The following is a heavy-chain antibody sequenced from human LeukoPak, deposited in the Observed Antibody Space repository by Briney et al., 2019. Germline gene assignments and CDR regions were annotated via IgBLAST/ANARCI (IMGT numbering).Heavy chain of an antibody. J-gene: IGHJ5*02. V-gene: IGHV3-23*01. CDR2: ISGSGGST. CDR3: AKDTHGDYLSWLDP. D-gene: IGHD4-17*01. CDR1: GFTFSSYA. Sequence: PGGSLRLSCAASGFTFSSYAMSWVRQAPGKGLEWVSTISGSGGSTYYADSVKGRFTISRGNSKNTLHLQMNSLRAEDTAVYYCAKDTHGDYLSWLDPWGQGTLVTVSS.